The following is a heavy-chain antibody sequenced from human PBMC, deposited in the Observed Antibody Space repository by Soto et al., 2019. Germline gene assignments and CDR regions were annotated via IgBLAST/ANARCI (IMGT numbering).Heavy chain of an antibody. V-gene: IGHV4-61*01. CDR1: GGAVSSGTYY. CDR2: IYFTGST. Sequence: SETLSLTCTVSGGAVSSGTYYWSWIRQPLGKGLEWIGHIYFTGSTNYNPSLKSRVTMSLDTSRNQFSLKLSSVTAADTAVYYCMRGPPRVQWFDPWGLGTLVTVSS. J-gene: IGHJ5*02. CDR3: MRGPPRVQWFDP.